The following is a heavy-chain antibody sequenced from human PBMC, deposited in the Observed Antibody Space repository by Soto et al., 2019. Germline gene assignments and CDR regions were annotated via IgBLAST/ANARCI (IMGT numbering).Heavy chain of an antibody. CDR2: INPNSGGT. J-gene: IGHJ5*02. D-gene: IGHD3-22*01. V-gene: IGHV1-2*04. CDR3: ARGQDSSYYDSSGYYYESAYNWLDP. CDR1: GYTFTGYY. Sequence: VASVKVSCKASGYTFTGYYMHWVRQAPGQGLEWMGWINPNSGGTNYAQKFQGWVTMTRDTSISTAYMELSRLRSDDTAVYYCARGQDSSYYDSSGYYYESAYNWLDPWGQGTLVTVSS.